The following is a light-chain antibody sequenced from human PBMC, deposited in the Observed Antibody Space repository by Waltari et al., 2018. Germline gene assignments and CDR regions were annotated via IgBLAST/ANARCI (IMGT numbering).Light chain of an antibody. Sequence: SYELTQPSSVSVSPGQTARTTCSGDVLTEKTARWFQQKPGQAPVLVIFKDTERPSGISERFSGSSSGTTVTLTIRGAQVEDEGDYYCYAAADNNRVFGGGTKLTVL. CDR3: YAAADNNRV. CDR2: KDT. J-gene: IGLJ3*02. CDR1: VLTEKT. V-gene: IGLV3-27*01.